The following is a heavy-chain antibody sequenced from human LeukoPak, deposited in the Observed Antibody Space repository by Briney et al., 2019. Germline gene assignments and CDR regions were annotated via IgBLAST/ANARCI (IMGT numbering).Heavy chain of an antibody. V-gene: IGHV1-69*13. CDR3: ARSYSNLNWFDP. CDR2: IIPIFGTA. J-gene: IGHJ5*02. D-gene: IGHD4-11*01. Sequence: ASVKVSCKASGYTFTSDYMHWVRQAPGQGLEWMGGIIPIFGTANYAQKFQGRVTITADESTSTAYMELSSLRSEDTAVYYCARSYSNLNWFDPWGQGTLVTVSS. CDR1: GYTFTSDY.